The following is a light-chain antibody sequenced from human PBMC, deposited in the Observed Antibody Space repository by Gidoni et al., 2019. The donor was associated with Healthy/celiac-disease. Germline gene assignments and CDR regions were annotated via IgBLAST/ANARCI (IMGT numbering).Light chain of an antibody. Sequence: IVLTQSPATLSLSPGERATLSCRASQSVSSYLAWYQQKPGQAPRLLIYDASNRATGIPARFSGSGSGTDFTLTISSLEPEDFAVYYCQQRSNWPPFTFGPXTQADIK. J-gene: IGKJ3*01. CDR3: QQRSNWPPFT. CDR1: QSVSSY. CDR2: DAS. V-gene: IGKV3-11*01.